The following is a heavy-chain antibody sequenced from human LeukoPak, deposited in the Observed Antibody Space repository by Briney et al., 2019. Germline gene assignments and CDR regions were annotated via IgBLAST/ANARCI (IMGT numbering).Heavy chain of an antibody. CDR2: ISESGGGSYSGGGT. V-gene: IGHV3-23*01. J-gene: IGHJ4*02. CDR3: AKGKVNHLGALDY. CDR1: GFTFSSYA. D-gene: IGHD1-26*01. Sequence: GGSLRLSCAASGFTFSSYAMTWVRQAPGKGLEWVSTISESGGGSYSGGGTYYRDSVKGRFVISKDGSTNTLFLQMDSLRADDTGIYYCAKGKVNHLGALDYWGQGALVTVSS.